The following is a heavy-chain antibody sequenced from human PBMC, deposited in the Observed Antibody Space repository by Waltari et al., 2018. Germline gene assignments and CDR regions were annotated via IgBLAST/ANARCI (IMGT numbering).Heavy chain of an antibody. J-gene: IGHJ2*01. CDR1: GGPISSGWYY. CDR2: LSPRGST. CDR3: ARARGFVAAAVSCYFDL. Sequence: QVQLQESGAGLVKPSQNLSLTCTVSGGPISSGWYYRSWIRQPGGKGLEWKGLAWIWHLSPRGSTNSHPFLRRRATLSVYTSKTQFSLKLSSVAAADAAVYYCARARGFVAAAVSCYFDLWGRGTLVTVSS. D-gene: IGHD6-13*01. V-gene: IGHV4-61*02.